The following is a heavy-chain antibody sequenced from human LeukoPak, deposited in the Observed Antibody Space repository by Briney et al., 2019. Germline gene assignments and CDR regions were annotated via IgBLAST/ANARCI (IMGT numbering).Heavy chain of an antibody. J-gene: IGHJ4*02. Sequence: GGSLRLSCAASGFTFSSYTMNWVRQAPGKGLEWVSYISRSSDSIYYAGSVKGRFTISRDNAKNSLYLQLNSLRAEDMAVYYCARDRSTVTGYFDYWGQGTLVTVSS. CDR1: GFTFSSYT. CDR3: ARDRSTVTGYFDY. D-gene: IGHD4-17*01. V-gene: IGHV3-48*04. CDR2: ISRSSDSI.